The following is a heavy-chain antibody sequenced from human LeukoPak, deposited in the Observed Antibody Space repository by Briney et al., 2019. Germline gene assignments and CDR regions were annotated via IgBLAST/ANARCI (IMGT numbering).Heavy chain of an antibody. D-gene: IGHD3-10*01. Sequence: ASVKVSCKASGFTFTSSAVQWVRQARGQRLEWIGWIVVGSGDTNSAQKFQERVTITRDMSTRTAYMELSSLRSEDTAVYYCGADSMPRGVSSYAFDIWGQGTRVTVSS. V-gene: IGHV1-58*01. CDR3: GADSMPRGVSSYAFDI. CDR2: IVVGSGDT. J-gene: IGHJ3*02. CDR1: GFTFTSSA.